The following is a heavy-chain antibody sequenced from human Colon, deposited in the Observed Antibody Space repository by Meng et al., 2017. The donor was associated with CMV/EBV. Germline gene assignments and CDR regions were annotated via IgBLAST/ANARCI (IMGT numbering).Heavy chain of an antibody. CDR2: IGTDGLDI. V-gene: IGHV3-21*01. J-gene: IGHJ4*02. CDR3: ARMTTGGFDY. D-gene: IGHD1-1*01. Sequence: GESLKISCATSGFKFSAYRMNWVRQAPGKGLEWVSFIGTDGLDIFYAESVKGRFTISRDDAMNALYLQMSSLRPEDTAVYYCARMTTGGFDYWGQGALVTSPQ. CDR1: GFKFSAYR.